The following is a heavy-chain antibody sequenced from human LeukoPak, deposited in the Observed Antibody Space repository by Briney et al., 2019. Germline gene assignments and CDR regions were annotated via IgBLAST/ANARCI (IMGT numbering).Heavy chain of an antibody. CDR1: GFTFSTYA. CDR3: ARGGAYYDSGSSYNVGWFDP. Sequence: PGGSLRLSCAASGFTFSTYAMTWVRQAPGKGLEWVSGINSNGDEIYYADSVRGRFTISRDNSNNALYLQMDSLRAEDTAVYYCARGGAYYDSGSSYNVGWFDPWGQGTLVTVSS. V-gene: IGHV3-23*01. D-gene: IGHD3-10*01. CDR2: INSNGDEI. J-gene: IGHJ5*02.